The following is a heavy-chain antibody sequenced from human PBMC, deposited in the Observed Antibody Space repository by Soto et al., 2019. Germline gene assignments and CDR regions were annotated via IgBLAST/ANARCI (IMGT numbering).Heavy chain of an antibody. Sequence: HPGGSLRLSCAASGFTFSRFAMTWVRQGPGKGPEWVSSINIDGSTYYADSVKGRFTISRDDSKNTLFLQMNSLRTEDTAIYYCAKNYYLDNWGQGTLVTVSS. CDR3: AKNYYLDN. CDR1: GFTFSRFA. V-gene: IGHV3-23*01. J-gene: IGHJ4*02. CDR2: INIDGST.